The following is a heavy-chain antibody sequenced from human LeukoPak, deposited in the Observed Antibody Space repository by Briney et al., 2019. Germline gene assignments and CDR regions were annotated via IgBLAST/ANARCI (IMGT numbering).Heavy chain of an antibody. Sequence: SETLSLTCTVSGGSMNSYYWSWIRQPPGKGLEWIGYIYYSGSTNYNPSLKSRVTISVDTSKNQFSLKLNSVTAADTAVYYCARAMRYGNGAFDIWGQGTMFTVSS. D-gene: IGHD1-1*01. V-gene: IGHV4-59*01. CDR2: IYYSGST. CDR1: GGSMNSYY. CDR3: ARAMRYGNGAFDI. J-gene: IGHJ3*02.